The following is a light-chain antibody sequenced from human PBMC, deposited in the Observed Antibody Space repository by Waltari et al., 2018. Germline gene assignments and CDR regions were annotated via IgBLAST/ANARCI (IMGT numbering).Light chain of an antibody. CDR2: WAS. Sequence: DIVMTQSPDSLAVSLVERATIRRTSSQIVLYSSTNKNYLAWYQQKPGQPPKLLIYWASTRESWVPDRFSGSGSGTDFTLTVSSLQAEDVAVYYCQQYYTTPYTFGQGTKLEIK. CDR1: QIVLYSSTNKNY. CDR3: QQYYTTPYT. V-gene: IGKV4-1*01. J-gene: IGKJ2*01.